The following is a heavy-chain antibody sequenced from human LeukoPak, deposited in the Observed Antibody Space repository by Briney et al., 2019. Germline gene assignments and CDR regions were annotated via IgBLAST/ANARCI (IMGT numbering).Heavy chain of an antibody. CDR3: ARDMGIVGAKEDFDY. Sequence: GASVKVSCKASGGTFSSYAISWVRQAPGQGLEWMGGIVPIFGTANYAQKFQGRVTITADESTSTAYMELSSLRSEDTAVYYCARDMGIVGAKEDFDYWGQGTLVTVSS. CDR1: GGTFSSYA. V-gene: IGHV1-69*13. CDR2: IVPIFGTA. D-gene: IGHD1-26*01. J-gene: IGHJ4*02.